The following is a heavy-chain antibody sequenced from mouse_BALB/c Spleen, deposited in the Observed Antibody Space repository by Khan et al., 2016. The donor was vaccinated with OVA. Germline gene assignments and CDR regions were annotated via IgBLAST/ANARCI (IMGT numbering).Heavy chain of an antibody. V-gene: IGHV5-6*01. D-gene: IGHD4-1*01. CDR2: ISSDGDYT. Sequence: EVELVESGGDLVKPGGSLKLSCAASGFTFSSYSMSWVRQTPDKRLEWVATISSDGDYTYFPDSVKGRFTISRDNARNTLNLQMSSLKSEDTAWYYCASHLTGSFACWGQGTLVTVSA. J-gene: IGHJ3*01. CDR3: ASHLTGSFAC. CDR1: GFTFSSYS.